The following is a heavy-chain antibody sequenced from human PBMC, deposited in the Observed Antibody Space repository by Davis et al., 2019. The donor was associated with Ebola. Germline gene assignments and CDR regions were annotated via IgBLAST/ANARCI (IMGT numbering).Heavy chain of an antibody. J-gene: IGHJ4*02. CDR3: AVGGDFWSGYYEPDIDY. Sequence: ASVKVSCKTSGYSFTSYGISWVRQASGQGLEFMGWISAYNGNTNYVQKLQGRVTMTTDTSTTTAYMELRSLRSDDTAVYYCAVGGDFWSGYYEPDIDYWGQGTLVTVSS. D-gene: IGHD3-3*01. CDR1: GYSFTSYG. V-gene: IGHV1-18*04. CDR2: ISAYNGNT.